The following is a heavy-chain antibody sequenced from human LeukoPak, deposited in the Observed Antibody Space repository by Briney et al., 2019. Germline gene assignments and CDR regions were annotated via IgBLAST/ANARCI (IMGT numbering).Heavy chain of an antibody. CDR1: GGSFSGYY. J-gene: IGHJ4*02. CDR2: INHSGST. CDR3: ARDRAYDYVWGSYRHIYYFDY. V-gene: IGHV4-34*01. D-gene: IGHD3-16*02. Sequence: PSETLSLTCAVYGGSFSGYYWSWIRQPPGKGLEWIGEINHSGSTNYNPSLKSRVTISVDTSKNQFSLKLSSVTAADTAVYYCARDRAYDYVWGSYRHIYYFDYWGQGTLVTVSS.